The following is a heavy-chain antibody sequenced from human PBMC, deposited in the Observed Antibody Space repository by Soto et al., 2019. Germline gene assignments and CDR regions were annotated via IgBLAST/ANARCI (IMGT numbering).Heavy chain of an antibody. J-gene: IGHJ4*02. D-gene: IGHD6-6*01. V-gene: IGHV2-5*02. Sequence: SGPTLVNPTQTLTLTCTFSGFSLSTDDVGVGWVRQPPGKALDWLAVIYWDDDKRYSPSLKSRLTITKDTSKNQVLLTMTNMDPVDTATYFCARSKYSISSFDYWGQGALVTVSS. CDR3: ARSKYSISSFDY. CDR1: GFSLSTDDVG. CDR2: IYWDDDK.